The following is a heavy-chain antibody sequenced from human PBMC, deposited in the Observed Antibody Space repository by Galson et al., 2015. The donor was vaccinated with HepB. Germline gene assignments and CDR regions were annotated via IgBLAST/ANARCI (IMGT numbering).Heavy chain of an antibody. CDR2: INHSGST. CDR1: GGSFSGYY. V-gene: IGHV4-34*01. D-gene: IGHD2/OR15-2a*01. J-gene: IGHJ5*02. Sequence: ETLSLTCAVYGGSFSGYYWSWIRQPPGKGLEWIGEINHSGSTNYNPSLKSRVTISVDTSKNQFSLKLSSVTAADTAVYYCARGPRILYRWFDPWGQGTLVTVSS. CDR3: ARGPRILYRWFDP.